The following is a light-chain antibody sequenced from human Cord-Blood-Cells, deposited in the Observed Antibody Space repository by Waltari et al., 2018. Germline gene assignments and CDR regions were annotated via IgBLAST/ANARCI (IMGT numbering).Light chain of an antibody. CDR3: SSYTSSSTPYV. J-gene: IGLJ1*01. V-gene: IGLV2-14*01. Sequence: QSALTQPASVSGSPGQSITISCTGTSSDVGGYNYVSCYQQHPGKAPKLMIYEVSKRPSGVSNRFSGSKSGNTASLTISGLQAEDEADYYCSSYTSSSTPYVFGTGTKVTVL. CDR1: SSDVGGYNY. CDR2: EVS.